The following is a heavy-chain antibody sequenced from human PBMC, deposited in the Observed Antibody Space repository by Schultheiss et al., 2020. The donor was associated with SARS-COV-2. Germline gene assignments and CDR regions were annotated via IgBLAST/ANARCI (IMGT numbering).Heavy chain of an antibody. CDR3: ARVYDSRYNWFDP. Sequence: SETLSLTCTVSGGSISSGGYYWSWIRQHPGKGLEWIGYIYYSGSTYYNPSLKSRVTISVDTSKNQFSLKLSYVTAADTAVYYCARVYDSRYNWFDPWGQGTLVTVSS. D-gene: IGHD3-22*01. V-gene: IGHV4-31*03. CDR1: GGSISSGGYY. CDR2: IYYSGST. J-gene: IGHJ5*02.